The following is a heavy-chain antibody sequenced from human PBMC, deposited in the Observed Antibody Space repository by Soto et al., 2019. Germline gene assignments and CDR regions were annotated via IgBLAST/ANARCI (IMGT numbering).Heavy chain of an antibody. D-gene: IGHD3-3*01. V-gene: IGHV4-34*01. J-gene: IGHJ6*02. CDR1: GGSFSGYS. CDR3: ARARFDSWSHIYYGLDV. Sequence: SETLSLTCAVYGGSFSGYSWTWLRQPRGKGLEWIGEINHSGTTDYNPALKSRVTMSADTSKNQFSLRMTSVTAADTAVYYCARARFDSWSHIYYGLDVWGQGTTVTVSS. CDR2: INHSGTT.